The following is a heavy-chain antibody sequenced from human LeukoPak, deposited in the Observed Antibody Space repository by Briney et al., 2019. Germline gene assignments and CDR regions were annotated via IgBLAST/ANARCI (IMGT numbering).Heavy chain of an antibody. CDR3: ARDGMVRARNTDY. V-gene: IGHV3-30*04. Sequence: GSLRLSCAASGFTFSSYAMHWVRQAPGKGLEWVAVISHDGGDKYYADSVKGRFTISRDNSKNTMYLQMNSLRVDDTAVYYCARDGMVRARNTDYWGQGTLVTVSS. J-gene: IGHJ4*02. D-gene: IGHD3-10*01. CDR2: ISHDGGDK. CDR1: GFTFSSYA.